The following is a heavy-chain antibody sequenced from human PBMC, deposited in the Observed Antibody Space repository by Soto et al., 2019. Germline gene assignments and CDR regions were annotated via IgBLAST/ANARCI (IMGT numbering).Heavy chain of an antibody. CDR2: INPSGGST. J-gene: IGHJ5*02. CDR1: GYTFTSYY. V-gene: IGHV1-46*01. CDR3: ARGPLTYYDFWSGCSSWFVP. Sequence: ASVKVSCKASGYTFTSYYMHWVRQAPGQGLEWMGIINPSGGSTSYAQKFQGRVTMTRDTSTSTVYMELSSLRSEDTAVYYCARGPLTYYDFWSGCSSWFVPWGQGTLGTVSS. D-gene: IGHD3-3*01.